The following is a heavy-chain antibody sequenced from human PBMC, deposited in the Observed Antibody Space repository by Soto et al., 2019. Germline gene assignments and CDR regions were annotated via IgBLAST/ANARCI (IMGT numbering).Heavy chain of an antibody. CDR1: GFTFSSYD. J-gene: IGHJ4*02. CDR2: LTGGGGIT. CDR3: ARQTFSDKQY. V-gene: IGHV3-23*01. D-gene: IGHD3-16*01. Sequence: EVQLLESGGGLVQPGGSLRLSCAASGFTFSSYDMSWVRQAPGKGLEWVSGLTGGGGITYYADSVRGRFTISRDNSKNTLYLQMNSLRVDDTAIYYCARQTFSDKQYWGQGTLVSVSS.